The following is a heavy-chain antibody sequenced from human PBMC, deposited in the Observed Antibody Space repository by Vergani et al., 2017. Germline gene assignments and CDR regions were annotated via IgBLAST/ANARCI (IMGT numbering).Heavy chain of an antibody. CDR3: AREDIVVVPAALGPIYYYYGMDV. CDR2: FDPEDGET. D-gene: IGHD2-2*01. Sequence: VQLVESGGGLVKPGGSLRLSCAASGFTFSNAWMSWVRQAPGKGLEWMGGFDPEDGETIYAQKFQGRVTMTEDTSTDTAYMELSSLRSEDTAVYYCAREDIVVVPAALGPIYYYYGMDVWGQGTTVTVSS. CDR1: GFTFSNAW. J-gene: IGHJ6*02. V-gene: IGHV1-24*01.